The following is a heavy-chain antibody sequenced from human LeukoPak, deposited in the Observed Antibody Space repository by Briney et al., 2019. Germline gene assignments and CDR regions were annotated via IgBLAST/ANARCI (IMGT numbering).Heavy chain of an antibody. Sequence: GGSLRLSCAASGFTFSSYDMSWVRQPPGKGLEWVSSITLSGGSTFYADSVMGRFTISRDNSQNTLYLQMNSLSAEDTAVYYCAKRGNPAVGHHYLDVWGKGTTVSVSS. CDR2: ITLSGGST. J-gene: IGHJ6*03. CDR1: GFTFSSYD. D-gene: IGHD2-2*01. CDR3: AKRGNPAVGHHYLDV. V-gene: IGHV3-23*01.